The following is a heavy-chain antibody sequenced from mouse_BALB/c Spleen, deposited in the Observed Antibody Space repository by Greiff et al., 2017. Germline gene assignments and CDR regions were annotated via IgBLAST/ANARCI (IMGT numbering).Heavy chain of an antibody. D-gene: IGHD6-2*01. V-gene: IGHV5-15*02. J-gene: IGHJ4*01. CDR1: GFTFTGYG. CDR3: ARVYGYSLYAMDY. CDR2: ISNLAYSI. Sequence: EVQRVESGGGLVQPGGSLSLSCAVSGFTFTGYGVAWVRQPPGKGPEWVAFISNLAYSIYYAATVTSRITISRENTKNTLYLKMSSLRSEDTAMYYGARVYGYSLYAMDYWGQGTSVTVSS.